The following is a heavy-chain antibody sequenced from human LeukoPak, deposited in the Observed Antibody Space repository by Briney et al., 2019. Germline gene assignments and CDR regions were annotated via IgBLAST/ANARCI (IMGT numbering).Heavy chain of an antibody. CDR3: ARGCGSSWYEPQDAFDI. V-gene: IGHV3-21*01. J-gene: IGHJ3*02. CDR1: GFTFSSSS. CDR2: ISISSSYI. D-gene: IGHD6-13*01. Sequence: GGALRLSCAASGFTFSSSSMNWVRQAPGKGLEWVSSISISSSYIYYADSVKGRFTISRDNAKNSLYLQMNSLRAEDTAVYYCARGCGSSWYEPQDAFDIWGQGTMVTVSS.